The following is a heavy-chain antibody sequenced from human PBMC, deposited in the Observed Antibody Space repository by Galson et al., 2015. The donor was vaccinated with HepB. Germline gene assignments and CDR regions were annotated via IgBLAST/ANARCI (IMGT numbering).Heavy chain of an antibody. D-gene: IGHD3-22*01. CDR3: ARDTSPYYYDSSGYNDF. V-gene: IGHV3-48*04. CDR1: GFTFRTYS. J-gene: IGHJ4*02. CDR2: ISSVSNTI. Sequence: SLRLSCAASGFTFRTYSMNWVRQPPGKGLEWVSYISSVSNTIYYADSVKGRFTISRDNAKNSLYLQMDGLRVEDTAVYYCARDTSPYYYDSSGYNDFWGQGILVTVSS.